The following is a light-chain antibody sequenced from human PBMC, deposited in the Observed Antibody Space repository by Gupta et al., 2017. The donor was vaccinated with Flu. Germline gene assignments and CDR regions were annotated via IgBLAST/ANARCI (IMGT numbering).Light chain of an antibody. CDR2: ETA. Sequence: QSVLTPSPSASGTPGQGVTISCSGRSSNIGSNPVNWYRQLPATAPKLLIYETAQRPSGVPDRFSGSKSGTSASLAISGLQSEDEADYYCAAWDDSLNGWVFGGGTKVTVL. CDR1: SSNIGSNP. CDR3: AAWDDSLNGWV. V-gene: IGLV1-44*01. J-gene: IGLJ3*02.